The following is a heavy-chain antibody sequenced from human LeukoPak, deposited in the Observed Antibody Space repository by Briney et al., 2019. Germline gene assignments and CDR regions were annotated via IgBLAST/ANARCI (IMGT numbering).Heavy chain of an antibody. V-gene: IGHV3-74*01. CDR2: INTDGTTT. J-gene: IGHJ5*02. D-gene: IGHD3-10*01. Sequence: GSLRLSCAASGFTFSSYWMHWVDQAPGKGLVWVSRINTDGTTTTYADSVKGRFTISRDNAKNTLYLQMSSLRGDDTAVYYCARDSYYDSGCYNWFDPWGQGTLVTVSS. CDR1: GFTFSSYW. CDR3: ARDSYYDSGCYNWFDP.